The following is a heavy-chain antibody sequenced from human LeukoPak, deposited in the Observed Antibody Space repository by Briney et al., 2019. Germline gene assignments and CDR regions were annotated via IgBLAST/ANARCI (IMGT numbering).Heavy chain of an antibody. Sequence: TGGTLRLSCGASGFVFSDYSMNWVRQAPGKGREWVSNIRGSGSGSGSGMYYADSVKGRFTISRDNAKKSLYLQMSSLRAEDMAFYYCARDNNWGFDFWGQGALVTVSS. V-gene: IGHV3-48*04. D-gene: IGHD7-27*01. CDR3: ARDNNWGFDF. CDR1: GFVFSDYS. CDR2: IRGSGSGSGSGM. J-gene: IGHJ4*02.